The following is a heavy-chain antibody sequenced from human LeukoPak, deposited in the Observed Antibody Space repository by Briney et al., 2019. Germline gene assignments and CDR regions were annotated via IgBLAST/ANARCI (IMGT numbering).Heavy chain of an antibody. CDR3: ARSGGWYWFDP. Sequence: SETLSLTCTVSGGSISSYYWSWIRQPAGKRLEWIGRIYASGSTYYNPSLKSRVTMSVDTSKNQFSLKLNSVAAADTAVYYCARSGGWYWFDPWGQGTLVTVSS. CDR1: GGSISSYY. J-gene: IGHJ5*02. CDR2: IYASGST. D-gene: IGHD6-19*01. V-gene: IGHV4-4*07.